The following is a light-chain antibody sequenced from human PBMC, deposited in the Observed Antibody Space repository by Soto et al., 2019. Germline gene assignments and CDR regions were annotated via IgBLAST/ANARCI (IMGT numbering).Light chain of an antibody. CDR2: GAS. V-gene: IGKV3-15*01. J-gene: IGKJ3*01. CDR3: QQYDNWPLT. CDR1: QSVGSN. Sequence: EIVMTQSPATLSVSPGERATLSCRASQSVGSNLAWYQQKPGQAPRLLIYGASTRPTGIPARFSGSECGTDSPLTISSLQSEDFAVYYCQQYDNWPLTFGPGTKLDIK.